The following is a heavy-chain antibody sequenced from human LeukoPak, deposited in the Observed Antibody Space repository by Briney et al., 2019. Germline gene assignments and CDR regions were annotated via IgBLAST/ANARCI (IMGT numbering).Heavy chain of an antibody. CDR2: IIPIFGTA. CDR3: ARAPDYGDYVAYY. V-gene: IGHV1-69*13. J-gene: IGHJ4*02. Sequence: SVKVSFKASGGSFSSYAISWVRQAPGQGLEWMGGIIPIFGTANYAQKFQGRVTITADESTSTAYMELSSLRSEDTAMYYCARAPDYGDYVAYYWGQGTLVTVSS. CDR1: GGSFSSYA. D-gene: IGHD4-17*01.